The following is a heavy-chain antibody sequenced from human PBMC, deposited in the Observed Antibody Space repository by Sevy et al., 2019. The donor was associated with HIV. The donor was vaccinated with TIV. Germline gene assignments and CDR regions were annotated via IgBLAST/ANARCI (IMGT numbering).Heavy chain of an antibody. CDR2: LSFGCGEI. J-gene: IGHJ4*02. Sequence: GGSLRLSCAASGFTFSKYSMSWVRQPPGKGLEWVSTLSFGCGEINYADSVKGRFTISRDNSKSWVYLQMNNLRPDDTAVYYCAREGCTKPHDYWGQGTLVTVSS. CDR1: GFTFSKYS. V-gene: IGHV3-23*01. CDR3: AREGCTKPHDY. D-gene: IGHD2-8*01.